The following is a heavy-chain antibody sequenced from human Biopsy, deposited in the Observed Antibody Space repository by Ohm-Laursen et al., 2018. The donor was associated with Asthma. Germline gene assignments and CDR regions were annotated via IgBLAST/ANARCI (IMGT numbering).Heavy chain of an antibody. J-gene: IGHJ4*02. V-gene: IGHV4-31*03. CDR2: IYYSGST. D-gene: IGHD3-22*01. CDR1: YGSITSGGYY. CDR3: ARAQDYYDSRGYYRSFDY. Sequence: SDTLSLTCIVSYGSITSGGYYWTWIRQHPGKGLEWIGFIYYSGSTYYNPSLKSRVSISIDTSKNQFSLKFSSVTAADTAVYYCARAQDYYDSRGYYRSFDYWGQGTLVTVSS.